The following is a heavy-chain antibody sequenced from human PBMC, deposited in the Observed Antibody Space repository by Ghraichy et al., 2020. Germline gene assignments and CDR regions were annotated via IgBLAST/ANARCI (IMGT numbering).Heavy chain of an antibody. CDR1: GGSHGRNH. D-gene: IGHD3-10*01. CDR3: ARGFGESNWFDP. J-gene: IGHJ5*02. Sequence: SETLSLTCPDTGGSHGRNHCSWHQHLPGLGLEWIGYIYYSESTNYNPSLKSRVTISVDTSKNQFSLKLSSVTAADTAVYYCARGFGESNWFDPWGQGTLVTASS. V-gene: IGHV4-59*01. CDR2: IYYSEST.